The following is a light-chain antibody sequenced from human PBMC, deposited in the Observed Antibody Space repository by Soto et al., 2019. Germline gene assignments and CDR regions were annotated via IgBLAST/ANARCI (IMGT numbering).Light chain of an antibody. CDR2: WAA. J-gene: IGKJ5*01. V-gene: IGKV4-1*01. Sequence: DIVMTQSPDSLAVSLGERATINCKTSQSVLYSSNNLNYLAWYQQKLGQPPKLLIYWAATRESGVPDRFSGSGSGTDFTLTISSLQAEDVAVYYCQQYYSTPSITFGQATRLEIK. CDR3: QQYYSTPSIT. CDR1: QSVLYSSNNLNY.